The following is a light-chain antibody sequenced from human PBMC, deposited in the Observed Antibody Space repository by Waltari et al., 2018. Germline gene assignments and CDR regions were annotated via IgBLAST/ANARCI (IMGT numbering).Light chain of an antibody. CDR3: CSFTRSSTWV. V-gene: IGLV2-14*03. Sequence: QSALTQPASVSGSPGQSIIISCTGTTNDLGGYNYVSWYQHHPGKAPKLMIYDVNSRPSGVSSRFSGSKSGNTASLIISGLQAEDEADYYCCSFTRSSTWVFGGGTKVTVL. CDR1: TNDLGGYNY. CDR2: DVN. J-gene: IGLJ3*02.